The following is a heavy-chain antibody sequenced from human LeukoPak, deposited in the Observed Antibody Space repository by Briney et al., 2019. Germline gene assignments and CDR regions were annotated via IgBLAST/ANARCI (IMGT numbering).Heavy chain of an antibody. CDR1: GYTFTSYA. D-gene: IGHD3-3*01. J-gene: IGHJ4*02. V-gene: IGHV1-3*03. CDR3: ARDRVPYDFWSGSIGDYFDF. CDR2: INTDNGNT. Sequence: GASVKVSCKASGYTFTSYAIHWVRQAPGQRLVWMGWINTDNGNTKYSQEFQGRVTITRDTSASTAYMELSSLRSEDMAVYYCARDRVPYDFWSGSIGDYFDFWGQGTLVAVSS.